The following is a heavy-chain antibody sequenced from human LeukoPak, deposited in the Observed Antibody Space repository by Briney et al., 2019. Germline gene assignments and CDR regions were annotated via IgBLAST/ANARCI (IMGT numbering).Heavy chain of an antibody. Sequence: PSQTLSLTCAVSGGSISSGGYSWSWIRQPPGKGLEWIGYIYHSGSTYYNPSLKSRVTISVDTSKNQFSLKLSSVTAADTAVYYCARYDSRGNDAFDIWGQGTMVTVSS. V-gene: IGHV4-30-2*01. CDR1: GGSISSGGYS. CDR3: ARYDSRGNDAFDI. D-gene: IGHD3-22*01. J-gene: IGHJ3*02. CDR2: IYHSGST.